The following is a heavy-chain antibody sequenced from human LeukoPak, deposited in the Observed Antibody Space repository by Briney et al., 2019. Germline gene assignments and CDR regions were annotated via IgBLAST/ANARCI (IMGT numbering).Heavy chain of an antibody. Sequence: SVKVSCKASGGTFSSYAISWVRQAPGQGLEWMGGIIPIFGTANYAQKFQGRVTITADESTSTAYMELSSLRSEDTAVCYCARGGYYDILTGYPHPFDYWGQGTLVTVSS. J-gene: IGHJ4*02. V-gene: IGHV1-69*01. CDR3: ARGGYYDILTGYPHPFDY. D-gene: IGHD3-9*01. CDR2: IIPIFGTA. CDR1: GGTFSSYA.